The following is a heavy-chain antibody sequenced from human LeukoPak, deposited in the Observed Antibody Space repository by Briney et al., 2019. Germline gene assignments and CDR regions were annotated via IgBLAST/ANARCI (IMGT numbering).Heavy chain of an antibody. J-gene: IGHJ4*02. V-gene: IGHV1-2*02. CDR2: INPNSGGT. CDR1: GYAFTGYY. D-gene: IGHD2-15*01. Sequence: ASVKVSFKASGYAFTGYYMHWGRQAPGQGLEWMGWINPNSGGTNYAQQFQGRVTMTRDTSISTAYMELSSLTFDDTAVYYCARSQESCSGGTCPGDYWGQGTLVTVSS. CDR3: ARSQESCSGGTCPGDY.